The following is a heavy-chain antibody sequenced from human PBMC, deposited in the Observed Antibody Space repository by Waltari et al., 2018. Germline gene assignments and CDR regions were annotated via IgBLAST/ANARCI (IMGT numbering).Heavy chain of an antibody. V-gene: IGHV1-69*12. Sequence: QVQLVQSGAEVKKPGSSVKVSCKASGGTFSSYAISWVRQAPGQGLEWMGVICPIFGTANYAQKFQGRVTITADESTSTAYMELSSLRSEDTAVYYCARSPRDGYNYDAFDIWGQGTMVTVSS. CDR2: ICPIFGTA. CDR1: GGTFSSYA. D-gene: IGHD5-12*01. J-gene: IGHJ3*02. CDR3: ARSPRDGYNYDAFDI.